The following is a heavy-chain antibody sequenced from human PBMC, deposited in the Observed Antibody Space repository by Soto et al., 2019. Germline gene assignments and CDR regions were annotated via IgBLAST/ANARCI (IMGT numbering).Heavy chain of an antibody. Sequence: SETLSLTCAVSGGSISISNWWSWVRQPPGKGLEWIGEIFHSGDTNYNPSLKSRVTISLDTSKNHFSLKLTSVTAADTAMYYCARGATTMAPKNWFDPWGQGILVTVSS. CDR3: ARGATTMAPKNWFDP. D-gene: IGHD5-18*01. CDR1: GGSISISNW. J-gene: IGHJ5*02. CDR2: IFHSGDT. V-gene: IGHV4-4*02.